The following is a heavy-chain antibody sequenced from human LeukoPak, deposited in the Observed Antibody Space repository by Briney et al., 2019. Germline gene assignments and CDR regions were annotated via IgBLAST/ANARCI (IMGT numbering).Heavy chain of an antibody. D-gene: IGHD6-13*01. CDR3: ATALIAAAMGDLKFDY. CDR1: GYTLTELS. J-gene: IGHJ4*02. CDR2: FDPEDGET. V-gene: IGHV1-24*01. Sequence: GASVKVSCKVSGYTLTELSMHWVRQAPGKGLEWMGGFDPEDGETIYAQKFQGRVTMTEDTSTDTAYMELSSLRSEDTAVYYCATALIAAAMGDLKFDYWGQGTLVTVSS.